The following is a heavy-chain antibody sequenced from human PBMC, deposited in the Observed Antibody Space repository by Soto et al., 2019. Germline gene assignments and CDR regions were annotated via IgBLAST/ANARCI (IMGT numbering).Heavy chain of an antibody. CDR2: IYYSGST. J-gene: IGHJ5*02. CDR3: ARDLSPTAVTRWLDP. V-gene: IGHV4-59*01. D-gene: IGHD4-17*01. Sequence: SETLSLTCTASGGSISSYYWSWIRQPPGKGLEWIGYIYYSGSTNYNPSLKSRVTISVDTSKNQFSLKLSSVTAADTAVYYCARDLSPTAVTRWLDPWGLVTLVTVS. CDR1: GGSISSYY.